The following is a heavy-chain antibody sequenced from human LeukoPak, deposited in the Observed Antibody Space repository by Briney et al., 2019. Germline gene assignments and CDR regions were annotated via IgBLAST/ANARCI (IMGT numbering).Heavy chain of an antibody. D-gene: IGHD6-6*01. CDR1: GFTFNDYA. CDR2: ISWNSGSI. J-gene: IGHJ4*02. CDR3: AKDRVTGYSSSSFDY. V-gene: IGHV3-9*01. Sequence: GRSLSLSCAASGFTFNDYAMNWVRQAPGKGLEWVSGISWNSGSIGYADSVKGRFTISRDNAKNSLYLQMNSLRAEDTALYYCAKDRVTGYSSSSFDYWGQGTLVTVSS.